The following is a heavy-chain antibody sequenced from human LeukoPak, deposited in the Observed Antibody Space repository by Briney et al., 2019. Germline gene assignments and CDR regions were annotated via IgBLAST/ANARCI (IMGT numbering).Heavy chain of an antibody. V-gene: IGHV3-30*02. CDR1: GFTFSSYG. CDR2: IRYDGSNK. J-gene: IGHJ4*02. CDR3: AKDRSLTTVTSYFDY. Sequence: GGSLRLSCAASGFTFSSYGMHWVRQAPGKGLEWVAFIRYDGSNKYYADSVKGRFTISRDNSKNTLYLQMNSLRAEDTAVYYCAKDRSLTTVTSYFDYWGQGTLVTVSS. D-gene: IGHD4-11*01.